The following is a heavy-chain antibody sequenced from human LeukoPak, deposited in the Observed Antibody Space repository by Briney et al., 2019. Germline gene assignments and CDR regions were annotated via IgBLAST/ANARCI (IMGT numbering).Heavy chain of an antibody. Sequence: GGSLRLSCAASGFTFSSYGMHWVRQAPGKGLEWVAVIWYDGSNKYYADSVKGRFTISRDNSKNTLYLQMNSLRAEDTAVYYCASPRIGGITIFGVVKHLSEYYFDYWGQGTLVTVSS. CDR3: ASPRIGGITIFGVVKHLSEYYFDY. CDR2: IWYDGSNK. V-gene: IGHV3-33*01. D-gene: IGHD3-3*01. CDR1: GFTFSSYG. J-gene: IGHJ4*02.